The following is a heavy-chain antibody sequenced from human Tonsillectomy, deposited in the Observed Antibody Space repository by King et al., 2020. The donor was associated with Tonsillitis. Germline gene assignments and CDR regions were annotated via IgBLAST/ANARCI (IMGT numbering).Heavy chain of an antibody. CDR2: IYYSGST. D-gene: IGHD3-22*01. CDR1: GGSISSSSYY. Sequence: LQLQESGPGLVKPSETLSLTCTVSGGSISSSSYYWGWIRQPPGKGLEWIGSIYYSGSTYYNPSLQSRVTMSVDTSNNQFSLKLSSVPAADTAVYYCARGSRLGIYYFDYWGQGTLVTVSS. V-gene: IGHV4-39*01. CDR3: ARGSRLGIYYFDY. J-gene: IGHJ4*02.